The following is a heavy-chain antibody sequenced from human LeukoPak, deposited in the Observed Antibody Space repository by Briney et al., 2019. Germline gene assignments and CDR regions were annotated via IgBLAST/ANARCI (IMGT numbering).Heavy chain of an antibody. CDR1: GFTFSSYG. J-gene: IGHJ6*03. CDR3: AKGSGSSRYYYYYYMDV. V-gene: IGHV3-30*02. Sequence: GGSLRLSCAASGFTFSSYGMHWARQAPGKGLEWEAFIRYDGSNKYYADSVKGRFTISRDNSKNTLYLQMNSLRAEDTAVYYCAKGSGSSRYYYYYYMDVWGKGTTVTVSS. CDR2: IRYDGSNK. D-gene: IGHD6-13*01.